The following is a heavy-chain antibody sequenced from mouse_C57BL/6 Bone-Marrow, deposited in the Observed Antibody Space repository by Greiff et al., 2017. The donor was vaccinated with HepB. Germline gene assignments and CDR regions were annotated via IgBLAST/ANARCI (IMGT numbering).Heavy chain of an antibody. J-gene: IGHJ2*01. CDR1: GYTFTSYW. CDR3: AVVAHYFDY. CDR2: IDPSDSYT. Sequence: QVQLKQPGAELVMPGASVKLSCKASGYTFTSYWMHWVKQRPGQGLEWIGEIDPSDSYTNYNQKFKGKSTLTVDKSSSTAYMQLSSLTSEDSAVYYCAVVAHYFDYWGQGTTLTVSS. D-gene: IGHD1-1*01. V-gene: IGHV1-69*01.